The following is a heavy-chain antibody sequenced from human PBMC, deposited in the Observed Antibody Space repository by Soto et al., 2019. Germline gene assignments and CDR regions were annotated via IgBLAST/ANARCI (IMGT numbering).Heavy chain of an antibody. D-gene: IGHD6-13*01. CDR2: ISYDGSNK. CDR3: AKGDSSSWLHVHYYYGMDV. V-gene: IGHV3-30*18. CDR1: GFTFSSYG. J-gene: IGHJ6*02. Sequence: QVQLVESGGGVVQPGRSLRLSCAASGFTFSSYGMHWVRQAPGKGLEWVAVISYDGSNKYYADSVKGRFTISRDNSKNTLYLQMNGLRAEDTAVYYCAKGDSSSWLHVHYYYGMDVWGQGTTVTVSS.